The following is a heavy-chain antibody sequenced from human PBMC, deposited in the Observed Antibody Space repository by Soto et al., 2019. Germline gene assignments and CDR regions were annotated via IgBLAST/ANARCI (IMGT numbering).Heavy chain of an antibody. D-gene: IGHD3-3*01. CDR2: ISGSGGST. CDR3: AKDPFWSGYFTSYYYYMDV. Sequence: GGSLRLSCAASGFAFSSYAMSRVRQAPGKGLEWVSAISGSGGSTYYADSVKGRFTISRDNSKNTLYLQMNSLRAEDTAVYYCAKDPFWSGYFTSYYYYMDVWGKGTTVTVSS. J-gene: IGHJ6*03. V-gene: IGHV3-23*01. CDR1: GFAFSSYA.